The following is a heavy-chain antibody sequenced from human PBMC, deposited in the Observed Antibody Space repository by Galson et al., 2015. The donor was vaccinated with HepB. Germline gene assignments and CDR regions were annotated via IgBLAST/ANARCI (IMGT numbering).Heavy chain of an antibody. V-gene: IGHV3-23*01. D-gene: IGHD5-24*01. Sequence: SLRLSCAASGFTFSSYAMRWVRQAPGKGLEWVSVISGGSGSTFYADSVKGRFTISRDNSNHTLYLKMNNLRAEDTAVYYCATDPVLSPLRDEFWGQGTMVTVSS. CDR2: ISGGSGST. J-gene: IGHJ3*01. CDR1: GFTFSSYA. CDR3: ATDPVLSPLRDEF.